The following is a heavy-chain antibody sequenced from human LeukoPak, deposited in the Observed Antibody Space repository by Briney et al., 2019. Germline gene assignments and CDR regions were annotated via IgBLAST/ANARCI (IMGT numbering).Heavy chain of an antibody. V-gene: IGHV4-4*02. CDR3: ARGTGTYSSSWYPLDY. Sequence: PSETLSLTCAVSGGSISSSNWWSWVLQPPGKGLGWIGEIYHSGSTNYNPSLKSRVTISVDKSKNQFSLKLSSVTAADTAVYYCARGTGTYSSSWYPLDYWGQGTLVTVSS. D-gene: IGHD6-13*01. CDR2: IYHSGST. J-gene: IGHJ4*02. CDR1: GGSISSSNW.